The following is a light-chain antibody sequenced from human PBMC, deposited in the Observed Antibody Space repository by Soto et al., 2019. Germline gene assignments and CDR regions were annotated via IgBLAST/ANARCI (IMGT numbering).Light chain of an antibody. J-gene: IGKJ2*01. CDR3: QQYNDWPPEYT. V-gene: IGKV3-15*01. CDR2: GTS. CDR1: QSVGTK. Sequence: EIVMTQSPATLSVSPGEGATLSCRASQSVGTKVAWYQHKTGQAPRLLIYGTSTRATGIPARFSGSRSGTEFTLTFSSLQSEDCAVYYCQQYNDWPPEYTFGQGTKLEI.